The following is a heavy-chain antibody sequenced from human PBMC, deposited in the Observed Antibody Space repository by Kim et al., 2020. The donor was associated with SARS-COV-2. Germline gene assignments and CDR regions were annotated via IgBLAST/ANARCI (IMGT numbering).Heavy chain of an antibody. CDR2: IYYSGST. CDR1: GGSISSGGYC. Sequence: SETLSLTCTVSGGSISSGGYCWSWIRQHPGKGLEWMGYIYYSGSTYYNPSLKSRVTISVDTSKNQFPLKLSAVTAADTAVYYCEGGAGGSKTFYFWGQGT. J-gene: IGHJ4*02. CDR3: EGGAGGSKTFYF. V-gene: IGHV4-31*03. D-gene: IGHD6-13*01.